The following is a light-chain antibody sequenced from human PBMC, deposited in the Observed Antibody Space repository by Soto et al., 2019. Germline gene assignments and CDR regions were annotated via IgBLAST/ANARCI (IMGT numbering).Light chain of an antibody. CDR2: EVS. CDR3: SSYAGSNNLL. Sequence: QSALTQPPSASGSPGQSVTISCTGTSSDVGGYKYVSWYQQHPGKAPKLMIYEVSKRPSGVPDRFSGSKSGNTASLTVSGLQAEDEADYYCSSYAGSNNLLFGGGTQLTVL. CDR1: SSDVGGYKY. J-gene: IGLJ2*01. V-gene: IGLV2-8*01.